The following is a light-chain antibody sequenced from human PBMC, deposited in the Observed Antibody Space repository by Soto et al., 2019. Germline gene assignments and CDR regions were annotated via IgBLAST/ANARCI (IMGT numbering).Light chain of an antibody. CDR2: AAS. CDR3: QQSYSTPRT. CDR1: QRISNY. V-gene: IGKV1-39*01. Sequence: DIQMTQSPSSLSASVGDRVAITCRASQRISNYLNWYQQKPGKAPKVLMYAASTLQSGVPSRFSGSGSGTAFTLTISSLQPEDFATYYCQQSYSTPRTFGQETKVDIK. J-gene: IGKJ1*01.